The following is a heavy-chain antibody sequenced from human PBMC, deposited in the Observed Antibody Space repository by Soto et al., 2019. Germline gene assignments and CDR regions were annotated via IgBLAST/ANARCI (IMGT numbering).Heavy chain of an antibody. V-gene: IGHV3-30*18. D-gene: IGHD3-22*01. CDR2: ISYDGSNK. J-gene: IGHJ4*02. CDR3: AKADYYYDSSGYFWYYFDY. Sequence: GGSLRLSCAASGFTFSSYGMHWVRQAPGKGLEWVAVISYDGSNKYYADSVKGRFTISRDNSKNTLYLQMNSLRAEDTAVYYCAKADYYYDSSGYFWYYFDYWGQGTLVTVSS. CDR1: GFTFSSYG.